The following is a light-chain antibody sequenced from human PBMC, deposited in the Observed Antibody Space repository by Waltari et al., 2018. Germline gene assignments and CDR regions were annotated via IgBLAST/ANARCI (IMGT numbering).Light chain of an antibody. J-gene: IGLJ3*02. CDR2: YDT. CDR3: QVWDSGSDHKV. V-gene: IGLV3-21*01. Sequence: SYVLTQPPSVSVAPGGTATITCRRNNIGRKSVRWYQQKPGQAPVLVIYYDTDRPSGIPERFSGSNSGNTATLTISRVEVGDEADFFCQVWDSGSDHKVFGGGTKLTVL. CDR1: NIGRKS.